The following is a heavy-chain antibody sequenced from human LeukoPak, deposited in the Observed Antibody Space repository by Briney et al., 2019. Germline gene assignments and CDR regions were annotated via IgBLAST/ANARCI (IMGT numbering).Heavy chain of an antibody. V-gene: IGHV5-51*01. CDR3: ARAIGTSQFYFYYGMDV. Sequence: AGESLQISCKGSGYSFISYWIGWVRQMPGKGLEWMGIIYPRDSDTRYSPSFQGQVTISADKSISTAYLQWSSLQASDTAMYYCARAIGTSQFYFYYGMDVWGQGTTVTVSS. D-gene: IGHD2-2*01. CDR2: IYPRDSDT. CDR1: GYSFISYW. J-gene: IGHJ6*02.